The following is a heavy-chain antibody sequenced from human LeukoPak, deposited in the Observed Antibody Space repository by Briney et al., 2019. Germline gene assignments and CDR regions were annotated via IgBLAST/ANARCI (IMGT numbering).Heavy chain of an antibody. Sequence: PSETLSLTCTVSGGSISSSSYYWGWIRQTPEKGLEWVSAISGSGGSTYYADSVKGRFTISRDNSKNTLYLQMNSLRAEDTAVYYCAKDRGFGEYFPFFYWGQGTLVTVSS. CDR2: ISGSGGST. CDR3: AKDRGFGEYFPFFY. V-gene: IGHV3-23*01. J-gene: IGHJ4*02. D-gene: IGHD3-10*01. CDR1: GGSISSSSYY.